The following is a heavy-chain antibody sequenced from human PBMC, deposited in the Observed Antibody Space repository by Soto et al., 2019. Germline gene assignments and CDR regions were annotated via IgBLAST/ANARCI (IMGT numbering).Heavy chain of an antibody. Sequence: LRLSCAASGFTFSSYSMNWVRQAPGKGLEWVSSISSSSSYIYYADSVKGRFTISRDNAKNSLYLQMNSLRAEDTAVYYCARESLGYCSSTSCLDAFDIWGQGTMVTVSS. D-gene: IGHD2-2*01. CDR1: GFTFSSYS. J-gene: IGHJ3*02. V-gene: IGHV3-21*01. CDR2: ISSSSSYI. CDR3: ARESLGYCSSTSCLDAFDI.